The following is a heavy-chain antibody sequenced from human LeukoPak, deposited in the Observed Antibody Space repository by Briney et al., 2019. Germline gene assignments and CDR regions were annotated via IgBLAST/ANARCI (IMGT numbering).Heavy chain of an antibody. CDR3: AKGPLHMVVVVPAASYYYYMDV. J-gene: IGHJ6*03. CDR1: GGSFSGYY. D-gene: IGHD2-2*01. Sequence: SETLSLTCAVYGGSFSGYYWSWIRQPPGKGLEWIGEINHSGSTNYNPSLKSRVTISVDTSKNQFSLKLSSVTAADTAVYYCAKGPLHMVVVVPAASYYYYMDVWGKGTTVTVSS. V-gene: IGHV4-34*01. CDR2: INHSGST.